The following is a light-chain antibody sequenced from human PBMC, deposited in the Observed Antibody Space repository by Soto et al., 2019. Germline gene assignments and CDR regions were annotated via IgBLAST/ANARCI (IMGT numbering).Light chain of an antibody. Sequence: DIQMTQSPSTLSASVGDRVTLTCRVSQTINTWLAWYQQKPGKAPKLLIYDASSLQTGVPSRFSGSGSGTEFTLTISSLQPDDFATYYCQQYNSHLYSFGQGTKLEIK. CDR2: DAS. CDR1: QTINTW. V-gene: IGKV1-5*01. J-gene: IGKJ2*01. CDR3: QQYNSHLYS.